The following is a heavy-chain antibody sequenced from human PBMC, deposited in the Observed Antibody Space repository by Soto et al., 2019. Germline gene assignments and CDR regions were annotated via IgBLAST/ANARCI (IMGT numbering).Heavy chain of an antibody. D-gene: IGHD3-22*01. CDR1: GFTFSSYA. CDR2: ISGSGVST. CDR3: AKSPGMYYYDSSGYCHYDY. Sequence: GGSLRLSCAASGFTFSSYAMSWVRQAPGKGLEWVSAISGSGVSTYYADSVKGRFTISRDNSKNTLYLQMNSLRAEDTAVYYCAKSPGMYYYDSSGYCHYDYWGQGTLVTVS. J-gene: IGHJ4*02. V-gene: IGHV3-23*01.